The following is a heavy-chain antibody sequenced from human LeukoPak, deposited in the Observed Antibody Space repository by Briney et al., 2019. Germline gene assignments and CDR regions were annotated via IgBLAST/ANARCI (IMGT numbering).Heavy chain of an antibody. CDR2: ISSSGSYI. J-gene: IGHJ4*02. V-gene: IGHV3-21*01. Sequence: PGGSLRLSCAASGFPFSLYSMTWVRQAPGRGLEWVSSISSSGSYIYYADSVKGRFTVSRDNAKISLFLQMNSLRAEDTAVYYCARGGHDGTYYLSYWGPGTLVTVSS. CDR1: GFPFSLYS. D-gene: IGHD1-26*01. CDR3: ARGGHDGTYYLSY.